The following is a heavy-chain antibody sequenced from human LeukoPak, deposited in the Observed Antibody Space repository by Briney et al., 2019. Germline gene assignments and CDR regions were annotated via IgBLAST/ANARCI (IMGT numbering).Heavy chain of an antibody. CDR3: ARGGIAVTGG. CDR2: ISSNSSYT. Sequence: GGSLRLSCAASGFTFSSYSMSWVRQAPGKGLEWVSSISSNSSYTYYADSVKGRFTISRDNAKNSLCLQMNSLRAEDTAVYYCARGGIAVTGGWGQGTLVTVSS. D-gene: IGHD6-19*01. J-gene: IGHJ4*02. V-gene: IGHV3-21*01. CDR1: GFTFSSYS.